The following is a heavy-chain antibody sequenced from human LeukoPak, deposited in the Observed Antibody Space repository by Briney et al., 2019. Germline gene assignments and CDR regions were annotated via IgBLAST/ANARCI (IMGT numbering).Heavy chain of an antibody. CDR3: ARATRVSYGMDV. Sequence: ASVKVSCKASGYTFTSYAVHWVRQAPGQRLEWMGWINAGNGNTKYSQKFQGRVTITRDTSASTAYMELSSLRSEDTAVYYSARATRVSYGMDVWGKGTTVTVSS. V-gene: IGHV1-3*01. D-gene: IGHD3-10*01. CDR2: INAGNGNT. J-gene: IGHJ6*04. CDR1: GYTFTSYA.